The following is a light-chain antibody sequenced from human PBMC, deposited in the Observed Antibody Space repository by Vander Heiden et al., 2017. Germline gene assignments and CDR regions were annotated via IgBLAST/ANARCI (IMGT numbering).Light chain of an antibody. CDR1: QSVLYSSNNKNY. V-gene: IGKV4-1*01. CDR3: QQYYSFWT. CDR2: WAS. J-gene: IGKJ1*01. Sequence: DIVMTQSPDSLAVSLGERATINCKSSQSVLYSSNNKNYLAWYQQKPGQPPKLLIYWASTRESGVPDRFSGSGSGTDFTLTISSLQAEDVAVYYWQQYYSFWTFGQGTKVEIK.